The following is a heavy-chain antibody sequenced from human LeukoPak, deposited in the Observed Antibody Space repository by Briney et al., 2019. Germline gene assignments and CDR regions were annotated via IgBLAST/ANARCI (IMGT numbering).Heavy chain of an antibody. CDR3: ARGRRPYYYDSSGYNWFDH. D-gene: IGHD3-22*01. J-gene: IGHJ5*02. CDR1: GGTFSSYA. V-gene: IGHV1-69*13. CDR2: IIPIFGTV. Sequence: SVKVSCKASGGTFSSYAISWVRQAPGQGLEWMGGIIPIFGTVNYAQKFQGRVTITADESTSTAYMELSSLRSEDTAVYYCARGRRPYYYDSSGYNWFDHWGQGTLVTVSS.